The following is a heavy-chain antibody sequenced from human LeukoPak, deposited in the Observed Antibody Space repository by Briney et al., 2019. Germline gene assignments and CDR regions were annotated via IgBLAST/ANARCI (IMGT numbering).Heavy chain of an antibody. CDR2: ISDRGDNT. CDR1: GFTFSAYG. V-gene: IGHV3-23*01. Sequence: GGSLRLSCAASGFTFSAYGMTWVRQAPGKGLEWVSHISDRGDNTYYADPVQGRFTISRDNSNNTVYLQMDSLSADDTAVYYCAKGGRYCSSTSCRYYYYYMDVWGKGTTVTISS. J-gene: IGHJ6*03. D-gene: IGHD2-2*01. CDR3: AKGGRYCSSTSCRYYYYYMDV.